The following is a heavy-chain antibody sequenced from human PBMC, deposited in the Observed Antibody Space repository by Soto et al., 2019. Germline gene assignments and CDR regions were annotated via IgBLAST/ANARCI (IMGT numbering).Heavy chain of an antibody. J-gene: IGHJ4*02. Sequence: EVQLVESGGGLVKPGGSLRLSCAASGFTFSSYSMNWVRQAPGKGLEWVSSISSSRSYIYYADSVMGRFTISRDNAKNSRYLQMNSLRAEDTAVYYCARGDEDIVVVVAAYDYWGQGTLVTFAS. CDR1: GFTFSSYS. CDR2: ISSSRSYI. D-gene: IGHD2-15*01. V-gene: IGHV3-21*01. CDR3: ARGDEDIVVVVAAYDY.